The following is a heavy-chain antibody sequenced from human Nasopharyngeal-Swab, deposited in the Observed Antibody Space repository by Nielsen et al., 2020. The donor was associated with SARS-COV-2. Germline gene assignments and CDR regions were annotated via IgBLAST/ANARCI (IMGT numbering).Heavy chain of an antibody. V-gene: IGHV3-7*01. D-gene: IGHD3-3*01. CDR2: IKQDGSEK. Sequence: GGSLRLSCAASGFTFSSYWMSWVLQAPGKGLELVANIKQDGSEKYYVDSVKGRFTISRDNAKNSLYLQMNSLRAEDTAVYYCVRDGTGASAIFGVVSSTYYYYYGMDVWGKGTTVTVSS. J-gene: IGHJ6*04. CDR3: VRDGTGASAIFGVVSSTYYYYYGMDV. CDR1: GFTFSSYW.